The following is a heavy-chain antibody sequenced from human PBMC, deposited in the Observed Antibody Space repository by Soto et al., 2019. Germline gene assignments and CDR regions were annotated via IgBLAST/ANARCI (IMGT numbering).Heavy chain of an antibody. J-gene: IGHJ4*02. Sequence: GGSLRLSCAASGFTFSNYAVNWVRQAPGEGLEWVSGISGSTGNTYYADSAKGRFTISRDNSKNTVYLQIHSLRAEDTALYYCAKGEDSFGFTRFDYWGQGNMVTVSS. CDR3: AKGEDSFGFTRFDY. CDR1: GFTFSNYA. D-gene: IGHD5-18*01. V-gene: IGHV3-23*01. CDR2: ISGSTGNT.